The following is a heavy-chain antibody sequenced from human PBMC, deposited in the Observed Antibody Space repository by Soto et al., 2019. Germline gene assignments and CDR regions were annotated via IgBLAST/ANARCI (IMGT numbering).Heavy chain of an antibody. CDR2: IYSSGST. J-gene: IGHJ4*02. CDR3: ARDLYYWSRF. Sequence: SETLSLTCTVSGGSISSYYLSWIRQPPGKGLEWIGYIYSSGSTTYNPSLKSRLTMSLDTSKNQLSLKLSSVTAADTAVYYCARDLYYWSRFWGQGTLVTVSS. CDR1: GGSISSYY. V-gene: IGHV4-59*12. D-gene: IGHD3-3*01.